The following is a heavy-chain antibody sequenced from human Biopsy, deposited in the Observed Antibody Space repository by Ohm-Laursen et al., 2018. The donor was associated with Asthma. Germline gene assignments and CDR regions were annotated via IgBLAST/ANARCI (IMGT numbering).Heavy chain of an antibody. Sequence: SVKVSCKASGYPFIGYHIHWMRQAPGQGLEWMGRINPNSGATNYAQKFQGRVTMTRDTCISTAYMEVSRLRSDDTAVYYCARGQRSAGDRWFDPWGQGTLVTVSS. D-gene: IGHD6-13*01. V-gene: IGHV1-2*02. CDR2: INPNSGAT. J-gene: IGHJ5*02. CDR1: GYPFIGYH. CDR3: ARGQRSAGDRWFDP.